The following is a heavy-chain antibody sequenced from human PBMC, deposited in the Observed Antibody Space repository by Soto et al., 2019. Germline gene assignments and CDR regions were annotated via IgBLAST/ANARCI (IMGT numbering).Heavy chain of an antibody. D-gene: IGHD6-13*01. Sequence: GGSLRLSCAASGFTFSNAWMNWVRQAPGKGLEWVGRIKSKTDGGTTDYAAPVKGRFTISRDDSKNTLYLQMNSLKTEDTAVYYCTTSLFRGQLVPEDGLSTPYYYYGMDVWGQGTTVTVSS. CDR2: IKSKTDGGTT. CDR3: TTSLFRGQLVPEDGLSTPYYYYGMDV. V-gene: IGHV3-15*07. J-gene: IGHJ6*02. CDR1: GFTFSNAW.